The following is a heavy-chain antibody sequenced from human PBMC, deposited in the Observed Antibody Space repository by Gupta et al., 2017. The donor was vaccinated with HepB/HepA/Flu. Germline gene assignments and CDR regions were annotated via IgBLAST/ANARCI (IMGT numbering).Heavy chain of an antibody. D-gene: IGHD7-27*01. V-gene: IGHV3-23*01. Sequence: EVQLLESGGGLVQPGGSMRLSCAASGFPFSNYAMTWVRLAPGKGLEWVSEISGSGDNTYYSDSVKGRFTISRDNSKNTLYLQMHSLRAEDTALYFCAKDLTGTYGDYFDYWGQGTLVTVSS. J-gene: IGHJ4*02. CDR2: ISGSGDNT. CDR3: AKDLTGTYGDYFDY. CDR1: GFPFSNYA.